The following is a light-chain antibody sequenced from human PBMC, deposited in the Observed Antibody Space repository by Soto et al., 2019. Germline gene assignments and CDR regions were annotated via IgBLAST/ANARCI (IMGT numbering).Light chain of an antibody. Sequence: QSALTQPASVSGSPGQSITISCTGTSSDVGGYNYVSWYQQHPGKAPKLMIYDVSNRPSGVSNRFSGSKSGNTASLTISGLQGEDEADYYCSSYTSSSTLNVVFGGWTKLTVL. CDR3: SSYTSSSTLNVV. V-gene: IGLV2-14*01. CDR1: SSDVGGYNY. CDR2: DVS. J-gene: IGLJ2*01.